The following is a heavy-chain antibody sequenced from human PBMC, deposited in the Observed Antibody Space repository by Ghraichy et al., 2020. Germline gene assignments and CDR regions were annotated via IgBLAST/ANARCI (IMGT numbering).Heavy chain of an antibody. CDR1: GDSVSSNSAA. D-gene: IGHD2-15*01. CDR2: TYYRSKWYN. J-gene: IGHJ6*02. CDR3: ARDPSLGGSRYEYYYGMDV. Sequence: SETLSLTCAISGDSVSSNSAAWNWIRQSPSRGLEWLGRTYYRSKWYNDYAISVKSRLTINPDTSKNQFSLQLNSVTPADTAVYYCARDPSLGGSRYEYYYGMDVWGQGTTVTVSS. V-gene: IGHV6-1*01.